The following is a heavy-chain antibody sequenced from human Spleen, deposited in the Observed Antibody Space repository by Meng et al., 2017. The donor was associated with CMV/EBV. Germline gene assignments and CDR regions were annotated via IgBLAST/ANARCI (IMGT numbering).Heavy chain of an antibody. V-gene: IGHV3-33*08. D-gene: IGHD2-2*01. CDR1: GFTFSSYT. CDR3: GSGWRILPAAMVDH. CDR2: IWSDGSNK. J-gene: IGHJ4*02. Sequence: GGSLRLSCAASGFTFSSYTMTWVRQAPGKGLEWVTFIWSDGSNKYYADSVKGRFTISRDNSKNTLYLQMNSLRAEDTAVYYCGSGWRILPAAMVDHWGQGTLVTVSS.